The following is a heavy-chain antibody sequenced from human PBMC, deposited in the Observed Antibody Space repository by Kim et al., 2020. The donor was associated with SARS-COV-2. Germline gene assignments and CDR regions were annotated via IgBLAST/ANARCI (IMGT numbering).Heavy chain of an antibody. CDR1: GFTFSDYY. CDR2: ISSSSYT. Sequence: GGSLRLSCAASGFTFSDYYMSWIRQAPGKGLEWVSYISSSSYTKYADSVTGRFTISRDNAKNSLYLQMNSLRAEDTAVYYCARERLITIFGVVINDAFDIWGQGTMVTVSS. V-gene: IGHV3-11*05. J-gene: IGHJ3*02. CDR3: ARERLITIFGVVINDAFDI. D-gene: IGHD3-3*01.